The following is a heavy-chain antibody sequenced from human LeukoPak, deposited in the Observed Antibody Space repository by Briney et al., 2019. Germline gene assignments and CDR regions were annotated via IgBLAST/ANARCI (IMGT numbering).Heavy chain of an antibody. CDR3: ARDSASSGIFDY. CDR2: INHSGST. V-gene: IGHV4-34*01. J-gene: IGHJ4*02. CDR1: GGSFSGYY. D-gene: IGHD6-19*01. Sequence: KTSETLSPTCAVYGGSFSGYYWSWIRQPPGKGLEWIGEINHSGSTNYNPSLKSRVTISVDTSKNQFSLKLSSVTAADTAVYYCARDSASSGIFDYWGQGPLDTVSS.